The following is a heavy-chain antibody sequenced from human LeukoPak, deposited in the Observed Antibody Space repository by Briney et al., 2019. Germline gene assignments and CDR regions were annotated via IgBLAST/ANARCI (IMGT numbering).Heavy chain of an antibody. CDR2: IASNTDGGTT. D-gene: IGHD1-7*01. V-gene: IGHV3-15*04. Sequence: PGGSLRLSCAASGFTFSSYAITWVRQAPGKGLEWVGRIASNTDGGTTDYAAPVKGRFTISRDDSKNALYLQMNSLKTEDTALYYCTTRTTTTIYWGQGTLVTVSS. J-gene: IGHJ4*02. CDR3: TTRTTTTIY. CDR1: GFTFSSYA.